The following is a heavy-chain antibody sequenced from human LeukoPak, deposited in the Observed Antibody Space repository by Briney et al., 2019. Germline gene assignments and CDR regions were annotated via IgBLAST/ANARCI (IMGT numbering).Heavy chain of an antibody. V-gene: IGHV3-21*01. CDR3: ARDFRTQLDGYSPPYHFDF. CDR2: IDSGSSHI. J-gene: IGHJ4*02. D-gene: IGHD5-24*01. Sequence: PGGSLRLSCAASGFTFSTHSMSWVRQAPGKGLEWVSSIDSGSSHIYYADSMKGRFTISRDNAKNSLFLQKGSLRAEDTAVYYCARDFRTQLDGYSPPYHFDFWGQGALVTVSS. CDR1: GFTFSTHS.